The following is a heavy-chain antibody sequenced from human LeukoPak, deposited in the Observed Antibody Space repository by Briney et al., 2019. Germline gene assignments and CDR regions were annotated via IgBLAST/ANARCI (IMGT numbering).Heavy chain of an antibody. CDR2: IIPIFGTA. Sequence: ASVKVSCKASGGTFSSYAISWVRQAPGQGLEWMGGIIPIFGTANYAQKFQGRVTITADKSMSTAYMELSSLRSEDTAVYYCAREAPLYSSGWYYYWGQGTLVTVSS. V-gene: IGHV1-69*06. CDR1: GGTFSSYA. D-gene: IGHD6-19*01. CDR3: AREAPLYSSGWYYY. J-gene: IGHJ4*02.